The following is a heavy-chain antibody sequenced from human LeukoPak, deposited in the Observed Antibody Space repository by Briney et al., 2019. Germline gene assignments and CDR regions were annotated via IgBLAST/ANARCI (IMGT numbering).Heavy chain of an antibody. D-gene: IGHD3-22*01. CDR3: AREGGYYDSSGFYHKSGTFDI. Sequence: PSQTLSLTCSVSCGSISTGWSWIRQHPGKGLEWIGYIFYSGSTYYNPSLKSRVAISIDTSKNQFSLKLSSVTAADTAVYYCAREGGYYDSSGFYHKSGTFDIWGQGALVTVSS. V-gene: IGHV4-31*03. CDR2: IFYSGST. J-gene: IGHJ3*02. CDR1: CGSISTG.